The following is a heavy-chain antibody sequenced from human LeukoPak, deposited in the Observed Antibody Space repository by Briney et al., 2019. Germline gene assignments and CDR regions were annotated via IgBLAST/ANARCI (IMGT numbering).Heavy chain of an antibody. Sequence: SETLSLTCTVSGGSISSSSYYWGWIRQPPGKGLEWIGSIYYSGSTYYNPSLKSRVTISVDTSKNQFSLKLSSVTAADTAVYYCARLQGPISHAFSGWYGIPPYYYMDVWGKGTTVTISS. D-gene: IGHD6-19*01. CDR3: ARLQGPISHAFSGWYGIPPYYYMDV. J-gene: IGHJ6*03. V-gene: IGHV4-39*01. CDR1: GGSISSSSYY. CDR2: IYYSGST.